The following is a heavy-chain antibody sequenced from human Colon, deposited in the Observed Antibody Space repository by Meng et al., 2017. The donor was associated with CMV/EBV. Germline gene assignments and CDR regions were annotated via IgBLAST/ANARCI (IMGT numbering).Heavy chain of an antibody. V-gene: IGHV1-2*02. J-gene: IGHJ4*02. Sequence: ASVKVSCKASGYTFTAYKIHWVRQAPGQGLEWTGWINPNMGGPTYAQKFKGRVTVTKDTSISTVYMEVNSLTSDDTAVYYCARAGDDYFDLWGQGTLVTVSS. D-gene: IGHD5-24*01. CDR2: INPNMGGP. CDR3: ARAGDDYFDL. CDR1: GYTFTAYK.